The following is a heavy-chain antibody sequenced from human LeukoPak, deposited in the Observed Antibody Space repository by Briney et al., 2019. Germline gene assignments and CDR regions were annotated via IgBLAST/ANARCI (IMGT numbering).Heavy chain of an antibody. CDR1: GGSISSGDYY. V-gene: IGHV4-30-4*01. CDR2: IYYSGST. CDR3: ASQPASGGVAFDI. Sequence: SQTLSLTCTVSGGSISSGDYYWSWIRQPPGKGLEWIGYIYYSGSTYYNPSLKSRVTISVDTSKNQFSLKLSSVTAADTAVYYCASQPASGGVAFDIWGQGTMVTVSS. D-gene: IGHD6-19*01. J-gene: IGHJ3*02.